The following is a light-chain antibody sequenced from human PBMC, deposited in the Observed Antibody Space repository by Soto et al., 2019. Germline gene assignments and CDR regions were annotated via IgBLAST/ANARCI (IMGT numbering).Light chain of an antibody. Sequence: DIQMPQSPSSLSASVGDRFTVTCQASQDISNYLNWYQQKLEKAPKXLIYDASNLETGVPSRFSGSGSGTDFTFTIRSLQPEDIATYYCKQYSHLITFGQGTRLEIK. CDR2: DAS. J-gene: IGKJ5*01. CDR3: KQYSHLIT. V-gene: IGKV1-33*01. CDR1: QDISNY.